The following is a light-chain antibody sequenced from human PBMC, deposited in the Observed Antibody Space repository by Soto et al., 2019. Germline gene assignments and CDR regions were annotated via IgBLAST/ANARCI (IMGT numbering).Light chain of an antibody. J-gene: IGKJ3*01. CDR3: QQYNNWPRVT. CDR1: QSVSSN. CDR2: GAS. Sequence: EIVMTQSPATLSVSPGERATLSCRASQSVSSNLAWYQQKPGQAPRLLIHGASTRATGIPARFSGSGSGTEFTLTISSLQSEDFAVYYCQQYNNWPRVTFGPGTKVDIK. V-gene: IGKV3-15*01.